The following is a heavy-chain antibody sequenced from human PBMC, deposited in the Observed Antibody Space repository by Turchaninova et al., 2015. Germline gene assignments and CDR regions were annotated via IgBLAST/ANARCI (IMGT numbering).Heavy chain of an antibody. V-gene: IGHV3-49*04. D-gene: IGHD4-11*01. CDR2: IRSKAYGETT. J-gene: IGHJ6*03. CDR1: VFTFGDYA. CDR3: TRGYDYSLTLYYYYYYMDV. Sequence: PGRSLRLSCTASVFTFGDYAMSWGRQAPGKGLEWVGFIRSKAYGETTEYVESVKGRVTISRDDSKSIAYLQMNSLKTEDTAVYYCTRGYDYSLTLYYYYYYMDVWGKGTTVTVSS.